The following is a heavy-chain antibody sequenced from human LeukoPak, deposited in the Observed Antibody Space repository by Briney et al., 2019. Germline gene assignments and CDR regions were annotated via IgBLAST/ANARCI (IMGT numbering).Heavy chain of an antibody. CDR2: IKQDGSEK. V-gene: IGHV3-7*04. CDR1: GFTFSSYW. J-gene: IGHJ6*02. Sequence: GGSLRLSCAAAGFTFSSYWMSWVRQAPGKGLEWVANIKQDGSEKYYVDSVKGRFTISRDNAKNSLYLQMNSLRAEDTAVYYCARAVGGGYYGMDVWGQGTTVTVSS. D-gene: IGHD3-16*01. CDR3: ARAVGGGYYGMDV.